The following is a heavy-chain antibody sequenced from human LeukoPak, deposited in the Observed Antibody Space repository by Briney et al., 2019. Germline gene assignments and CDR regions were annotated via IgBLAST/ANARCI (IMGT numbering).Heavy chain of an antibody. CDR3: ARDRGWAGYSYGFYY. Sequence: ASVKVSCKASGGTFISYAISWVRQAPGQGLEWMGGIIPIFGTANYAQKFQGRVTITADESTSTAYMELGSLRSEDTAVYYCARDRGWAGYSYGFYYWGQGTLVTVSS. V-gene: IGHV1-69*13. CDR1: GGTFISYA. CDR2: IIPIFGTA. D-gene: IGHD5-18*01. J-gene: IGHJ4*02.